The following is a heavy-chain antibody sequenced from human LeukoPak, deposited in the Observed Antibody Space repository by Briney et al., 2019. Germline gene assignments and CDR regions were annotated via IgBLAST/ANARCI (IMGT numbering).Heavy chain of an antibody. V-gene: IGHV3-33*08. J-gene: IGHJ4*02. Sequence: GGSLRLSCAVSGFTFSNYGMHWVRQAPGKGLEWVAVIWNDGTNKYYGDSVKGRFTISRDNSKNTVYLQMNSLRDEDTAVYYCARVVGSGWPPFDHWGQGTLVTVSS. CDR2: IWNDGTNK. D-gene: IGHD6-19*01. CDR3: ARVVGSGWPPFDH. CDR1: GFTFSNYG.